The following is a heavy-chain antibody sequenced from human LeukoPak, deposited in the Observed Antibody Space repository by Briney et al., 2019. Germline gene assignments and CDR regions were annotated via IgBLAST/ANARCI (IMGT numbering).Heavy chain of an antibody. CDR2: IIPIFGTA. CDR1: GRTFSSYA. D-gene: IGHD3-22*01. CDR3: ATPRATNDYYETYYFDY. J-gene: IGHJ4*02. Sequence: SEKVSCKASGRTFSSYAMSWVRQAPGQGLEWMGRIIPIFGTANYAQKFQGRVTITTDESTSTAYMELSSLRSENTAVYYCATPRATNDYYETYYFDYWGQGTLVTVS. V-gene: IGHV1-69*05.